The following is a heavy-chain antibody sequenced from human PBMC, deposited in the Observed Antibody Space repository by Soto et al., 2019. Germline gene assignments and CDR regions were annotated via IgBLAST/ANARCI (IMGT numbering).Heavy chain of an antibody. V-gene: IGHV3-23*01. J-gene: IGHJ4*02. Sequence: GGSLRLSCAASGFTFSSYAMSWVRQAPGKGLEWVSAISGSGGSTYYADSVKGRFTISRDNSKNTLYLQMNSLRAEDTAVYYCAKDSANIAARGSYFDYWGQGTLVNVSS. CDR2: ISGSGGST. CDR1: GFTFSSYA. D-gene: IGHD6-6*01. CDR3: AKDSANIAARGSYFDY.